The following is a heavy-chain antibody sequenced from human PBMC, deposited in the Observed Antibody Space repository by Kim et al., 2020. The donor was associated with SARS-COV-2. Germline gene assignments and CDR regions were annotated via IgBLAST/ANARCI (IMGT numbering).Heavy chain of an antibody. V-gene: IGHV3-9*01. Sequence: GGYLRLSCAASGFAFDHYGMHWVRQAPGKGLEWVSGLSWDSVRIAYAESVQGRFTISRDNAKNSLYLQMNSLRPEDTGFYYCAKDITSRGTTFDPYFDYWGQGTLVTVSS. D-gene: IGHD4-17*01. CDR1: GFAFDHYG. J-gene: IGHJ4*02. CDR3: AKDITSRGTTFDPYFDY. CDR2: LSWDSVRI.